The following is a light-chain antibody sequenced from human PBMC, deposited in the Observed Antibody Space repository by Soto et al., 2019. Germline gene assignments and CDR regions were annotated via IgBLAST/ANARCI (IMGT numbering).Light chain of an antibody. CDR2: GAS. CDR1: QSVSST. Sequence: EIVLTQSAATLSLSPGERATLSCRASQSVSSTLAWYQQKPGQAPRLLIYGASTRATGIPARFSGSGSGTEFTLTISSLQSEDFAVYYCQQYNDWPQTFGQGTKVDIK. J-gene: IGKJ1*01. CDR3: QQYNDWPQT. V-gene: IGKV3-15*01.